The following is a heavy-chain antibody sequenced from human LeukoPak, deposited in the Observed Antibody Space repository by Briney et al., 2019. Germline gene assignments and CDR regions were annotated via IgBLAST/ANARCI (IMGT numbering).Heavy chain of an antibody. CDR3: ARAAAGTNTYYYFDY. J-gene: IGHJ4*02. D-gene: IGHD5-12*01. V-gene: IGHV4-30-4*01. CDR2: IHHRGST. Sequence: PSQTLSLTCTVSGDSISSGDHYWSWIRQPPGKGLEWIGYIHHRGSTYYNPSLKSRVIISGDMSKNQFSLSLNSLTAADSAVYYCARAAAGTNTYYYFDYWGQGTLVTVSS. CDR1: GDSISSGDHY.